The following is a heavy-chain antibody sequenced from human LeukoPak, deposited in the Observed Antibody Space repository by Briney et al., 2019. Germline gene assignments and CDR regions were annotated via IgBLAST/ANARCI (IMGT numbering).Heavy chain of an antibody. CDR2: ISSSGSTI. Sequence: GGSLRLSCAASGFTFSDYYMSWIRQAPGKGLEWVSYISSSGSTIYYADSVKGRFTISRDNAKNSLYLQMNSLRAEDTAVYYCARDVGVPVEEIGWFDPWGQGTLVTVSS. J-gene: IGHJ5*02. D-gene: IGHD2-2*01. V-gene: IGHV3-11*04. CDR3: ARDVGVPVEEIGWFDP. CDR1: GFTFSDYY.